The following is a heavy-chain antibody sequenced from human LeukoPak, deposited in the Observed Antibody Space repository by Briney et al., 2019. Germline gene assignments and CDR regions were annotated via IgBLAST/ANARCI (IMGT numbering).Heavy chain of an antibody. V-gene: IGHV3-74*01. CDR3: ARAPGYYFDY. D-gene: IGHD6-25*01. Sequence: GGSLRLSCADPGYTFSSYWMHWVRQGLGGGRVWVARIKSDGSSTYYADSVKGRFTTSRDNAKNTLYLQMNSLRAEDTAVYYCARAPGYYFDYWGQGTLVTVSS. CDR1: GYTFSSYW. CDR2: IKSDGSST. J-gene: IGHJ4*02.